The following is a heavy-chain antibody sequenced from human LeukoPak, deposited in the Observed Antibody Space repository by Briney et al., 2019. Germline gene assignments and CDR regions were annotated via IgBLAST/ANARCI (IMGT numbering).Heavy chain of an antibody. CDR2: ISSNTRTT. CDR1: GFTFSNYS. V-gene: IGHV3-48*04. J-gene: IGHJ4*02. CDR3: ARGDDFWSGYLDY. Sequence: QPGGSLRLSCAASGFTFSNYSMNWVRQAPGKGLEWVSYISSNTRTTYYADSVKGRFTISRDNAKNTLYLQMNSLRAEDTAVYYCARGDDFWSGYLDYWGQGTLVTVSS. D-gene: IGHD3-3*01.